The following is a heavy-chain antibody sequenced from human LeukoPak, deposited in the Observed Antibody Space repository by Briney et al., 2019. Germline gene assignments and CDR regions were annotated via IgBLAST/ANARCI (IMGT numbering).Heavy chain of an antibody. CDR2: IVPIFGTT. Sequence: SVKVSCKASGGTFSSYAVSWVRQAPGQGLEWMGGIVPIFGTTNYAQKFQGRVTITADKSTTTAYMELSSLRSEDTAVYYCATGFFGGSVNYYYFYAMDVCGKGTTVTVSS. V-gene: IGHV1-69*06. CDR1: GGTFSSYA. J-gene: IGHJ6*04. D-gene: IGHD3-16*01. CDR3: ATGFFGGSVNYYYFYAMDV.